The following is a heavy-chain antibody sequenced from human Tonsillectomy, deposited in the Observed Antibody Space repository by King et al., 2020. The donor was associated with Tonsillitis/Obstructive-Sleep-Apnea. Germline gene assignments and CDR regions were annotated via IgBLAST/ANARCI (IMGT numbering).Heavy chain of an antibody. Sequence: VQLVESGGGSVQPGGSLRLSCAASGFTFSNYWMHWVRQAPGKGLVWVSRINTDGSSTSYADSAKGRFTISRDNAMNTLYLQMNSLRAEDTAVYYCAREGGSGSYYHWGQGSLVTVSS. J-gene: IGHJ5*02. CDR3: AREGGSGSYYH. CDR1: GFTFSNYW. V-gene: IGHV3-74*01. D-gene: IGHD1-26*01. CDR2: INTDGSST.